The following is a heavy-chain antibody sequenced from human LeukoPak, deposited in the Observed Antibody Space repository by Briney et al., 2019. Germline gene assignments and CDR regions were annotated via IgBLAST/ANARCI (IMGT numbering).Heavy chain of an antibody. Sequence: PSGTLSLTCTVSGGSIRSYYWSWIRQPAGKGLEWIGRIYTSGSTDYNPSLKSRVTMSVDTSKNQFSLKLSSVTAADTAVYYCARTRTGYCSSTSCYTTNFDYWGQGTLVTVSS. V-gene: IGHV4-4*07. J-gene: IGHJ4*02. CDR1: GGSIRSYY. CDR2: IYTSGST. D-gene: IGHD2-2*02. CDR3: ARTRTGYCSSTSCYTTNFDY.